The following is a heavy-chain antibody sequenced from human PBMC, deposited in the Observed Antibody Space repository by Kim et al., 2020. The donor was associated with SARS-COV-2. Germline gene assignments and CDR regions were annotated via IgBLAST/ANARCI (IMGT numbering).Heavy chain of an antibody. V-gene: IGHV3-30*04. CDR2: ISYDGDNK. CDR1: GFTFSSYA. D-gene: IGHD3-9*01. CDR3: ARDAGRFIDDILTGYPNWFDA. J-gene: IGHJ5*02. Sequence: VGSLRLSCAASGFTFSSYAMHWVRQAPGKGLEWVAVISYDGDNKNYADSVKGRFTISRDNSKNTLYLQMNSLRAGDTAVYYCARDAGRFIDDILTGYPNWFDAWGQGALVSV.